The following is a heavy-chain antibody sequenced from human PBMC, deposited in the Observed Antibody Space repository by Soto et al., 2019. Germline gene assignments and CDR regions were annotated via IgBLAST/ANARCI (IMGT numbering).Heavy chain of an antibody. D-gene: IGHD5-12*01. J-gene: IGHJ4*02. V-gene: IGHV3-23*01. CDR3: AKDLEMATTVFDY. Sequence: GGSLRLSCAASGFTFSSYAMSWVRQAPGKGLEWVSAISGSGSSTYYADSVKGRFTISRDNSKNTLYLQMNSLRAEDTAVYYGAKDLEMATTVFDYWGQGTLVTFSS. CDR2: ISGSGSST. CDR1: GFTFSSYA.